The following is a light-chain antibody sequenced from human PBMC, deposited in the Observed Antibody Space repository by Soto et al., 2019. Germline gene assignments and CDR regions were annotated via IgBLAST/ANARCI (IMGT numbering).Light chain of an antibody. CDR1: QSVSSNY. V-gene: IGKV3-20*01. CDR3: QQYGTSTGT. J-gene: IGKJ1*01. CDR2: DAS. Sequence: ELVLTQSPGTLSLAPGERATLSGRASQSVSSNYLAWYQPKPGQAPRLLIYDASSRAPGLPDRCSGSGSGTDFALTISRLEPEDFAVYYCQQYGTSTGTFGQGTKVDIK.